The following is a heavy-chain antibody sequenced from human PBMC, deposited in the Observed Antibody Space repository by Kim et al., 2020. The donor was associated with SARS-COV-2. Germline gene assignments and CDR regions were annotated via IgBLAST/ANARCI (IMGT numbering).Heavy chain of an antibody. D-gene: IGHD6-6*01. Sequence: ASVKVSCKASGYTFTSYDINWVRQATGQGLEWMGWMNPNSGNTGYAQKFQGRVTMTRNTSISTAYMELSSLRSEDTAVYYCARGRRPFIAARPYMDVWGKGTTVTVSS. J-gene: IGHJ6*03. V-gene: IGHV1-8*01. CDR2: MNPNSGNT. CDR1: GYTFTSYD. CDR3: ARGRRPFIAARPYMDV.